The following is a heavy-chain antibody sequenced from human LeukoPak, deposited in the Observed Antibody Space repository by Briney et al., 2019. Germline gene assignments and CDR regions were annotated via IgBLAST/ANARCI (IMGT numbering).Heavy chain of an antibody. CDR3: ARLRFLEWLLDY. J-gene: IGHJ4*02. Sequence: ASVKVSCKASGYTFTSYGISWVRQAPGQGLEWMGWISAYNGNTNYAQKLQGRVTMTTDTSTSTAYMELRSLGSDDTAVYYCARLRFLEWLLDYWGQGTLVTVSS. D-gene: IGHD3-3*01. V-gene: IGHV1-18*01. CDR1: GYTFTSYG. CDR2: ISAYNGNT.